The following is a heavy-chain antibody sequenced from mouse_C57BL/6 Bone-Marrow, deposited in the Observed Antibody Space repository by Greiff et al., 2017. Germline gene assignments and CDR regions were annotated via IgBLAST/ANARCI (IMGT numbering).Heavy chain of an antibody. D-gene: IGHD1-1*01. CDR1: GYASSSYW. J-gene: IGHJ3*01. CDR2: LYPGAGDT. V-gene: IGHV1-80*01. CDR3: ARGLRSFAY. Sequence: QVQLQQSGAALVKPGASVKISCKASGYASSSYWMNWVKQRPGKGLEWIGQLYPGAGDTNYNGKFKGKATLTADKSSSTAYMQLSSLTSEDSAVYFCARGLRSFAYGGQGTLVTVAA.